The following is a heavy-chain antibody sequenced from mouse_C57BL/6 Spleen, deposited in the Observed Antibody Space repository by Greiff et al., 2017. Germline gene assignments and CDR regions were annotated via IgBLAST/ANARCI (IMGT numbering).Heavy chain of an antibody. CDR2: INPSNGGT. CDR3: ARSRAAQAWLFDY. CDR1: GYTFTSYW. Sequence: QVQRQQPGTELVKPGASVKLSCKASGYTFTSYWMHWVKQRPGQGLEWIGNINPSNGGTNYNEKFKSKATLTVDKSSSTAYLQLSSLTSEDSAVYYCARSRAAQAWLFDYWGQGTTLTVSS. V-gene: IGHV1-53*01. J-gene: IGHJ2*01. D-gene: IGHD3-2*02.